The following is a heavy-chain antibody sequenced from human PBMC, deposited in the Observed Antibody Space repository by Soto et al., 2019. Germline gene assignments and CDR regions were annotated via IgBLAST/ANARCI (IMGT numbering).Heavy chain of an antibody. CDR2: ISAYNGNT. CDR1: GYSFTSDG. J-gene: IGHJ5*02. D-gene: IGHD2-2*01. Sequence: GASVKVSWKGSGYSFTSDGIRWGRPAPGQWLEWMGWISAYNGNTNYAQKLQGRVTMTTDTSTSTAYMELRSLRSDVSAVYYCARELGYCISTSCYDWFDPWG. V-gene: IGHV1-18*01. CDR3: ARELGYCISTSCYDWFDP.